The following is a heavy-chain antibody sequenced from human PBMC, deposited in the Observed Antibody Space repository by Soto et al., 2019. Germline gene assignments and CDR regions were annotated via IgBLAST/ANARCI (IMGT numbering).Heavy chain of an antibody. J-gene: IGHJ4*02. CDR2: VIPILGTA. V-gene: IGHV1-69*01. CDR1: GGSLRDSV. Sequence: QVQLVQSGAEVKKPGSSVKVSCTASGGSLRDSVFSWVRQAPAQRPEWMGGVIPILGTANYAQKFQGRVTMTADEATSTAYMDLSSLSPDDTAVYYCARLGHPGHWGPGTLVIVSS. CDR3: ARLGHPGH.